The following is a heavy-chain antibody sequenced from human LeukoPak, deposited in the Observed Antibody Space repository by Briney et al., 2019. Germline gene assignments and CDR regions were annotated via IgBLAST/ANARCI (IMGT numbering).Heavy chain of an antibody. CDR1: GFTFSSYE. V-gene: IGHV4-4*07. CDR2: IQTSGST. D-gene: IGHD5/OR15-5a*01. J-gene: IGHJ4*02. Sequence: GSLRLSCAASGFTFSSYEMNWIRQPAGKGLEWIGRIQTSGSTNYNPSLKSRVTMSVDTSKSQFSLKLSSVTAADTAVYYCARGVSPLDYWGQGTLVTVSS. CDR3: ARGVSPLDY.